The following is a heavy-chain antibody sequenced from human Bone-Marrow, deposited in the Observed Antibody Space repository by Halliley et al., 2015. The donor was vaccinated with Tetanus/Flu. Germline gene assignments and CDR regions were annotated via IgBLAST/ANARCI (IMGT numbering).Heavy chain of an antibody. D-gene: IGHD6-19*01. CDR3: ARAGSSGWLDS. Sequence: TLSLTCTVSGGSISSDYWSWIRQPPGKGLEWIGYIYYSGSTDYNSSLKSRVTISLDTSKNQFSLRVRSVTAADTAVYFCARAGSSGWLDSWGQGTLVTVSS. CDR2: IYYSGST. V-gene: IGHV4-59*01. J-gene: IGHJ4*02. CDR1: GGSISSDY.